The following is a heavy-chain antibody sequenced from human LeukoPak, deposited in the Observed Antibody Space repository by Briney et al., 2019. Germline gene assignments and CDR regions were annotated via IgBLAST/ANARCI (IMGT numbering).Heavy chain of an antibody. D-gene: IGHD5-18*01. CDR2: MNPNSGNT. J-gene: IGHJ4*02. V-gene: IGHV1-8*01. Sequence: ASVKVSCKASVYTFTSYDINGVRPATGQGLEWMGWMNPNSGNTGYAQKFQGRVTMTRNTSISTAYMELSSLRSEDTAVYYCARGQRGYSYVFDYWGQGTLVTVSS. CDR3: ARGQRGYSYVFDY. CDR1: VYTFTSYD.